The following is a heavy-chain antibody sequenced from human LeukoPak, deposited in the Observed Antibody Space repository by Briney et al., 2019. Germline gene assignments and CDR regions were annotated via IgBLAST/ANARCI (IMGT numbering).Heavy chain of an antibody. D-gene: IGHD4-11*01. J-gene: IGHJ6*02. CDR3: AREGLTTVTNYYHYGMDV. CDR1: GGSVSSGSYY. V-gene: IGHV4-61*01. CDR2: IYYSGST. Sequence: SETLSLTCTVSGGSVSSGSYYWSWIRQPPGKGLEWIGYIYYSGSTNYNPSLKSRVTISVDTSKNQFSLKLSSVTAADTAVYYCAREGLTTVTNYYHYGMDVWGQGTTVTVSS.